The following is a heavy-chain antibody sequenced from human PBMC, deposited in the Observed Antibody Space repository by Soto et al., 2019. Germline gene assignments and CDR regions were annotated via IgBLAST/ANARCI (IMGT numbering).Heavy chain of an antibody. CDR1: GITFNNFS. Sequence: QPGGSLRLSCVASGITFNNFSITWVRLAPWKGLEWVSSISANSASTYYADPVKGRFIISRDNTKSTGYLHMSGLSAEDTALYYCANQIGRSVGNAYYIDSWGQGNPVPVAP. CDR2: ISANSAST. D-gene: IGHD3-3*01. V-gene: IGHV3-23*01. CDR3: ANQIGRSVGNAYYIDS. J-gene: IGHJ1*01.